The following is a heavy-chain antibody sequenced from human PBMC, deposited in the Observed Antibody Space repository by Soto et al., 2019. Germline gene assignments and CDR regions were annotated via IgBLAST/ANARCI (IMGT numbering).Heavy chain of an antibody. D-gene: IGHD1-1*01. CDR1: GFTFSVYW. Sequence: PGGSLRLSCAVYGFTFSVYWMHWVRQVPGKGLTWVSRISDDGSTATYADSVKGRFVISRDNAKNRLYLEMNTLRADDSGLYYCARGPRVSSTGTGAHWGRGTLVTVSS. J-gene: IGHJ4*02. V-gene: IGHV3-74*01. CDR3: ARGPRVSSTGTGAH. CDR2: ISDDGSTA.